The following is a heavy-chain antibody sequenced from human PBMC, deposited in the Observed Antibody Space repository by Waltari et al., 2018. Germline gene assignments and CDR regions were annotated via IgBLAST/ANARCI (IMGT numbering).Heavy chain of an antibody. J-gene: IGHJ4*02. CDR3: AKEFYYESSGYPSFDN. Sequence: QVQLVESGGGVVQPGRSLRVFCAAPGLTFSSYGMQRVRKAHSKWLELVAVISYDGSNKYYADSVKGRFTISRDNSKNTLYLQMNSLRAEDTAVYYCAKEFYYESSGYPSFDNWGQGTLVTVSS. V-gene: IGHV3-30*18. D-gene: IGHD3-22*01. CDR2: ISYDGSNK. CDR1: GLTFSSYG.